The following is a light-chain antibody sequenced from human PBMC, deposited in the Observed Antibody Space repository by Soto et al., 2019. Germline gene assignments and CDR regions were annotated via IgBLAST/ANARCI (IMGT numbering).Light chain of an antibody. CDR3: QQYNKWPPLT. J-gene: IGKJ4*01. CDR2: GAS. V-gene: IGKV3-15*01. CDR1: QSISRN. Sequence: EIVMTQSPATLSVSPGETATLSCRASQSISRNLAWYQQKPGQAPRLLIHGASTRATGIPARFSGSGSGTEFTLTITSLQSEDFAVHYCQQYNKWPPLTFGGGTKVEIK.